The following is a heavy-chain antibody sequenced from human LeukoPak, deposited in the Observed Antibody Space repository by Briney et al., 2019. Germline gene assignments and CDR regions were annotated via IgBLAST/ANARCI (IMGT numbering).Heavy chain of an antibody. CDR3: AREGSGLPFDY. J-gene: IGHJ4*02. Sequence: GRSLRLSCAASGFTFSTYVMHWVRQAPGKGLEWVAAIRYDGSNIYYADSVKGRFTISRDNSKNTLYLQMNSLRAEDTAVFYCAREGSGLPFDYWGQGTPVTVSS. V-gene: IGHV3-33*01. CDR2: IRYDGSNI. CDR1: GFTFSTYV. D-gene: IGHD6-19*01.